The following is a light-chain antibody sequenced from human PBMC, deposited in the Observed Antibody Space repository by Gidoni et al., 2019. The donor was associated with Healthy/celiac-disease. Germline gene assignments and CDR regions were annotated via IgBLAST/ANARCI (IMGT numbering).Light chain of an antibody. CDR1: KLGDKY. J-gene: IGLJ2*01. CDR3: QAWDSSTASHHVV. CDR2: QYS. Sequence: SYELTQPPSVSVAPGQTASITCSGDKLGDKYACWYQQKPGQSPVLVIYQYSKRPSGIPERFSGSNSGNTATLTISGTQAMDEADYYCQAWDSSTASHHVVFGGGTKLTVL. V-gene: IGLV3-1*01.